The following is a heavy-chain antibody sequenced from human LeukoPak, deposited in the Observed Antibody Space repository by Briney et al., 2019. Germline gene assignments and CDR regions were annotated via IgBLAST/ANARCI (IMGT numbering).Heavy chain of an antibody. CDR2: IYYSGST. Sequence: SETLSLTCTVSGGSISSYYWSWIRQPPGKGLEWIGYIYYSGSTNYNPSLKSRVTISVDTSKNQFSLKLSSVTAADTAVYYCARDQGNDAYYYYMDVWGKGTTVTVSS. CDR3: ARDQGNDAYYYYMDV. V-gene: IGHV4-59*01. CDR1: GGSISSYY. J-gene: IGHJ6*03. D-gene: IGHD1-1*01.